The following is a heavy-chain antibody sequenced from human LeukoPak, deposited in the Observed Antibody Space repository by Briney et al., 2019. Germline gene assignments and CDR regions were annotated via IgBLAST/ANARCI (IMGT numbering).Heavy chain of an antibody. Sequence: SETLSLTCTVSGGSISSYYWSWIRQPQGKGLEWIGYIYYSGSTNYNPSLKSRVTISVDTSKNQFSLKLSSVTAADTAVYYCARRIGEVSGGMDVWGKGTTVTVSS. CDR2: IYYSGST. CDR3: ARRIGEVSGGMDV. J-gene: IGHJ6*04. D-gene: IGHD3-10*01. CDR1: GGSISSYY. V-gene: IGHV4-59*01.